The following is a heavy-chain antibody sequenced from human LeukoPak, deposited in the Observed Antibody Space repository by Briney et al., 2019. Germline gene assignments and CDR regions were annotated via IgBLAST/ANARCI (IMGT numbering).Heavy chain of an antibody. D-gene: IGHD4-17*01. Sequence: SETLSPTCTVSGGSISSGGYYWSWIRQHPGKGLEWIGYIYYSGSTYYNPSLKSRVTISVDTSKNQFSLKLSSVTAADTAVYYCARFPIGGTANYGEDYWGQGTLVTVSS. CDR2: IYYSGST. J-gene: IGHJ4*02. CDR1: GGSISSGGYY. CDR3: ARFPIGGTANYGEDY. V-gene: IGHV4-31*03.